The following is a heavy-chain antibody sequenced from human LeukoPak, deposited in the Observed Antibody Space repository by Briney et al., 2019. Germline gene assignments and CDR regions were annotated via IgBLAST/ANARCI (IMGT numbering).Heavy chain of an antibody. CDR3: AKDQVPAAIRGGWFDP. J-gene: IGHJ5*02. CDR2: ISSSSSYI. CDR1: GFTFSSYS. V-gene: IGHV3-21*01. Sequence: PGGSLRLSCAASGFTFSSYSMNWVRQAPGKGLEWVSSISSSSSYIYYADSVKGRFTISRDNAKNSLYLQMNSLRAEDTAVYYCAKDQVPAAIRGGWFDPWGQGTLVTVSS. D-gene: IGHD2-2*01.